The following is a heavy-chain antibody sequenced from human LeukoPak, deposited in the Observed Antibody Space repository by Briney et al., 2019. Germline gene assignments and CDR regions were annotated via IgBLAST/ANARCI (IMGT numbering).Heavy chain of an antibody. CDR2: IYYSGST. Sequence: SSQTLSLTCTVSGRSISGGGYYWSWIRQHPGKGLEWIGYIYYSGSTYYNPSLKSRVTISVDTSKNQFSLKLSSVTAADTAVYYCARSSGAFEIWGQGTMVTVSS. CDR3: ARSSGAFEI. CDR1: GRSISGGGYY. D-gene: IGHD1-26*01. J-gene: IGHJ3*02. V-gene: IGHV4-31*03.